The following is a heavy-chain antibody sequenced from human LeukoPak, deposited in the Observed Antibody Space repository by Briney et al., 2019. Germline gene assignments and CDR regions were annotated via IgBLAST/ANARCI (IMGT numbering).Heavy chain of an antibody. V-gene: IGHV1-8*01. CDR2: MNPNSGNT. J-gene: IGHJ5*02. CDR1: GYTFTSYD. CDR3: ARGQFGSSWDNWIDP. Sequence: ASVKVSCKASGYTFTSYDINWVRQATGQGLEWMGWMNPNSGNTGYAQKFQGRVTMARNTSVSTAYMELSSLRSEDTAVYYCARGQFGSSWDNWIDPWGQGTLVTVSS. D-gene: IGHD6-13*01.